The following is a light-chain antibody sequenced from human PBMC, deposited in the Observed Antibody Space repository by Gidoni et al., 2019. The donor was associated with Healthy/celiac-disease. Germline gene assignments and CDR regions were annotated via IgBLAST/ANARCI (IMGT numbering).Light chain of an antibody. Sequence: IVLTQSPATLSLSPGERATLSCRASQSLSSYLAWYQQKPGQAPRLLIYDASNRATGIPDRFSGSGSGTDFTLTISSLEPEDFAVYYCQQRSNWPITFGQXTRLEIK. CDR3: QQRSNWPIT. CDR2: DAS. CDR1: QSLSSY. J-gene: IGKJ5*01. V-gene: IGKV3-11*01.